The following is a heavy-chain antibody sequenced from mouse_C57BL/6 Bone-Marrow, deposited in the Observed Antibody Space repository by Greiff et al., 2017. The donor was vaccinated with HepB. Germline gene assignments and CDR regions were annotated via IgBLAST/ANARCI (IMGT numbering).Heavy chain of an antibody. CDR1: GFSFTSYG. Sequence: VKLVESGPGLVAPSQRLSITCTVSGFSFTSYGVSWVRQPPGKGLECLGVIWGDGSTNYHSALISRMSISKDNSKSQVFLKLNSLQTDDTATYYCAKEGGGDYDVPYYFDYWGQGTTLTVSS. CDR3: AKEGGGDYDVPYYFDY. V-gene: IGHV2-3*01. J-gene: IGHJ2*01. D-gene: IGHD2-4*01. CDR2: IWGDGST.